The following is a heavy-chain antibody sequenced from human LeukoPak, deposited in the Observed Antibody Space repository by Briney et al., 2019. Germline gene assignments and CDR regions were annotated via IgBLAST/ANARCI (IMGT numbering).Heavy chain of an antibody. V-gene: IGHV3-48*01. D-gene: IGHD4-17*01. Sequence: PGGSLRLSCAATGFTFSSYHMHWFRQAPGKGLEWVSCISSSSTSIYYADSVKGRFTISRDNAENSLFLQMNNLRAEDTAVYYCAKKQDYGDNHWYFDLWGRGTLITVSS. CDR3: AKKQDYGDNHWYFDL. CDR2: ISSSSTSI. J-gene: IGHJ2*01. CDR1: GFTFSSYH.